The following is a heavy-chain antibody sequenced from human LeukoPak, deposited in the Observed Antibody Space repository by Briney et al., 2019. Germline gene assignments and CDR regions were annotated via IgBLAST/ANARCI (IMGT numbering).Heavy chain of an antibody. CDR3: ARVMEGDYGAMDV. J-gene: IGHJ6*02. Sequence: SETLSLTCTVSGGSISSYYWSWIRQPPGKGLEWIGHIYYSGSATYNPSLKSRVTISVDTSKNQSSLKLNSVTAADTAVYYCARVMEGDYGAMDVWGQGTTVTVFS. CDR1: GGSISSYY. CDR2: IYYSGSA. D-gene: IGHD3-3*01. V-gene: IGHV4-59*01.